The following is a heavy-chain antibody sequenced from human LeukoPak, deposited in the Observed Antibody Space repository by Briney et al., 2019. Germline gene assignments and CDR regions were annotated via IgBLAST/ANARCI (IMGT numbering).Heavy chain of an antibody. CDR3: ARQSYHSSAHDYAGLFDI. CDR1: GGSISSGSYF. CDR2: FYYSGST. V-gene: IGHV4-39*01. Sequence: KASETLSLTCTVSGGSISSGSYFWGWIRQPPGMGPQWIGSFYYSGSTYYSPSLKSRLTISVDTSKNQFSLKLSSVTAADTAVYYCARQSYHSSAHDYAGLFDIWGQGTLVTVSS. J-gene: IGHJ3*02. D-gene: IGHD3-22*01.